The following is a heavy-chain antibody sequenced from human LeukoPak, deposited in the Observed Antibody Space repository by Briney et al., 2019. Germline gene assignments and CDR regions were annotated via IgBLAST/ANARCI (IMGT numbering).Heavy chain of an antibody. Sequence: PGGSLRLSCAASGFTFSSYGVHWVRQAPGKGLEWVAVIWYDGSNKYYADSVKGRFTISRDNSKNTLFLQMSSLRAEDTAVYYCAKGSGSGWYGWFAPWGQGTLVTVSS. D-gene: IGHD6-19*01. CDR2: IWYDGSNK. J-gene: IGHJ5*02. CDR3: AKGSGSGWYGWFAP. CDR1: GFTFSSYG. V-gene: IGHV3-33*06.